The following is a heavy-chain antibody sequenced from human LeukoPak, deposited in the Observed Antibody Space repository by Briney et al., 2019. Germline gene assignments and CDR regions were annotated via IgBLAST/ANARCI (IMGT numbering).Heavy chain of an antibody. J-gene: IGHJ3*02. D-gene: IGHD6-13*01. CDR3: ARAWGIAAAGAYFGSVHDAFDI. CDR2: ISFDGSNK. V-gene: IGHV3-30*04. Sequence: GKSLTLSCAASGFTLCSYAVDSVRQTPGKGLGWVAAISFDGSNKWYADSVKGRFTISRDNSKNTLYLQMKSLRREDTAVYFCARAWGIAAAGAYFGSVHDAFDIWGQGTMVTVSS. CDR1: GFTLCSYA.